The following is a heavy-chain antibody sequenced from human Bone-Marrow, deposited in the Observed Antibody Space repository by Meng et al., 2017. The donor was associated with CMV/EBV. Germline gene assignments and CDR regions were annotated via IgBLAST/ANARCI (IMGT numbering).Heavy chain of an antibody. CDR3: ARDLVGYDFWSGYSKAETYYGMDV. D-gene: IGHD3-3*01. CDR1: GFTFSSYS. Sequence: GESLKISCAASGFTFSSYSMNWVRQAPGKGLEWVSSISSSSSYIYYADSVKGRFTISRDNAKNSLYLQMNSLRAEDTAVYYCARDLVGYDFWSGYSKAETYYGMDVWGQGTTVTGSS. CDR2: ISSSSSYI. J-gene: IGHJ6*01. V-gene: IGHV3-21*01.